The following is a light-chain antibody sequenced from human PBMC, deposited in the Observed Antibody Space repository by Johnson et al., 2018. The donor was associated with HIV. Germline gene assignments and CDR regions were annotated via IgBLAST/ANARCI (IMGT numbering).Light chain of an antibody. Sequence: QSVLTQPPSVSAAPGQKVSISCSGSSSNIGNNYVSWYQQLPGTAPKLLIYDNNTRPSGIPARFSGSQSGTSATLGITGLQTGDEADYYCGTWDSSLSRGGFGTGTKVTVL. J-gene: IGLJ1*01. CDR3: GTWDSSLSRGG. V-gene: IGLV1-51*01. CDR1: SSNIGNNY. CDR2: DNN.